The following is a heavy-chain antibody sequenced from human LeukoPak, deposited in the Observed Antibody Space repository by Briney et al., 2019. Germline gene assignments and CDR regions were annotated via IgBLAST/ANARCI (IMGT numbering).Heavy chain of an antibody. Sequence: SVKVSCKASGGTFSSYAISWVRQAPGQGLEWMGRIIPILGIANYAQKFQGRVTITADKSTSTAYMELSSLRSEDTAVYYCARGGTSPAGCQFLPGVLALLSQCDNWFDPWGQGTLVTVSS. J-gene: IGHJ5*02. CDR3: ARGGTSPAGCQFLPGVLALLSQCDNWFDP. V-gene: IGHV1-69*04. D-gene: IGHD3-3*02. CDR2: IIPILGIA. CDR1: GGTFSSYA.